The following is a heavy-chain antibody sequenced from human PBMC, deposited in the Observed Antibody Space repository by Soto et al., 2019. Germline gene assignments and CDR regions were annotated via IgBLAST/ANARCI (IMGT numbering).Heavy chain of an antibody. CDR1: GGSLSNYY. CDR3: ATSKIYFCRSGGSQHVPLGF. J-gene: IGHJ4*02. Sequence: QVQLQQWGAGLLTPSETLSLTCAVSGGSLSNYYWSWIRQPPGKGLEWIGEIYHSGGTNYNPSLRSRVTISVDTPKNQFSLKLSTVTAADTAVYYCATSKIYFCRSGGSQHVPLGFWGQGTLVTVSS. D-gene: IGHD2-15*01. CDR2: IYHSGGT. V-gene: IGHV4-34*02.